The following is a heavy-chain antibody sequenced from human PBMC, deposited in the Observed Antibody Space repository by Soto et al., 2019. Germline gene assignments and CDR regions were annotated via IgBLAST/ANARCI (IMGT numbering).Heavy chain of an antibody. Sequence: SHSCRVPEGPVTSYXMSGLSQKQGXXLDWASATSGSGGSKYXADSWQCRLTIYRXNSENPLDLQMNRLRDEDTAVYYCARDRYGEPLWGQEDFDYWGQGTL. V-gene: IGHV3-23*01. J-gene: IGHJ4*02. D-gene: IGHD3-10*01. CDR1: EGPVTSYX. CDR2: TSGSGGSK. CDR3: ARDRYGEPLWGQEDFDY.